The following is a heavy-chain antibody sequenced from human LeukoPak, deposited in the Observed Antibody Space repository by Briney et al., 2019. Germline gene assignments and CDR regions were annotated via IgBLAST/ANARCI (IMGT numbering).Heavy chain of an antibody. CDR1: GYTFTSYY. Sequence: ASVKVSCKASGYTFTSYYMHWVRQAPGQGLEWMGIINPSGGSTSYAQKFQGRVTMTRDTSTSTVYMELSSLRSEDTAAYYCAREHYYDSQVGGVDYWGQGTLVTVSS. D-gene: IGHD3-22*01. CDR3: AREHYYDSQVGGVDY. J-gene: IGHJ4*02. V-gene: IGHV1-46*01. CDR2: INPSGGST.